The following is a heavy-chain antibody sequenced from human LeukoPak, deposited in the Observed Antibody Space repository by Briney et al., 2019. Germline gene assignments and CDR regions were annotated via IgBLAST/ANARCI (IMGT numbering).Heavy chain of an antibody. Sequence: PSETLSLTCTVSGGSISSYYWSWIRQPAGKGLEWIGRIYTSGSTNYNPSLKSRVTMSVDTSKNQFSLKLSSVTAADTAVYYCAAHRYSGSYHPFDYWGQGTLVTVSS. J-gene: IGHJ4*02. D-gene: IGHD1-26*01. CDR1: GGSISSYY. V-gene: IGHV4-4*07. CDR3: AAHRYSGSYHPFDY. CDR2: IYTSGST.